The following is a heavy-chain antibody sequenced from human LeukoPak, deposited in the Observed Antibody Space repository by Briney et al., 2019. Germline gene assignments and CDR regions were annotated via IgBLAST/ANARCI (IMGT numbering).Heavy chain of an antibody. V-gene: IGHV4-34*01. CDR3: ARSRGVSSGWILDNWFDP. D-gene: IGHD6-19*01. Sequence: SETLSLTCAVYGGSFSGYYWSWIRQPPGKGLEWIGEINHSGSTNYNPSLKSRVTISVDTSKNQFSLKLSSVTAADTAVYYCARSRGVSSGWILDNWFDPWGQGTLVTVSS. CDR2: INHSGST. J-gene: IGHJ5*02. CDR1: GGSFSGYY.